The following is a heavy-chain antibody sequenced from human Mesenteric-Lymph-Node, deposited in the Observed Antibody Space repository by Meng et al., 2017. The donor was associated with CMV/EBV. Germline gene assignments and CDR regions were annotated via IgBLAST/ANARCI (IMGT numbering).Heavy chain of an antibody. D-gene: IGHD2-21*01. V-gene: IGHV4-4*02. CDR3: ARARWGLNWFDP. CDR1: GDSITSSNW. J-gene: IGHJ5*02. Sequence: CAVSGDSITSSNWWIGVRQPPGRGLEWIGEIYHSGSTNNNPSLESRVTISVDTSKNQFSLKLSSVTAADTAVYYCARARWGLNWFDPWGQGTLVTVSS. CDR2: IYHSGST.